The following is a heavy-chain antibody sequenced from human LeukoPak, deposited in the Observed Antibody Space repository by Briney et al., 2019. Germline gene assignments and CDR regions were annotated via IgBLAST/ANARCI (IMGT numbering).Heavy chain of an antibody. D-gene: IGHD3-10*02. V-gene: IGHV3-23*01. CDR3: AKSRPALFDFDC. CDR2: ISGSGSGT. CDR1: GFVFTSYA. Sequence: GGSLRLSCAASGFVFTSYAMNWVRLAPGKGLEWVSAISGSGSGTYYADSVKGRFTISRDNSKNTLYLQMNSLKAEDTAIYYCAKSRPALFDFDCWGQGTLVTVSS. J-gene: IGHJ4*02.